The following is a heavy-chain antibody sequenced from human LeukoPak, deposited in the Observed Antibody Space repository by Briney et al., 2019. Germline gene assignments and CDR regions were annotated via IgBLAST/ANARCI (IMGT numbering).Heavy chain of an antibody. J-gene: IGHJ4*02. CDR1: GFSLSTSGVG. CDR3: AHIGAAFDSSGFDY. V-gene: IGHV2-5*01. Sequence: SGPTLVNPTQTLTLTCTFSGFSLSTSGVGVGWIRQPPGKALEWLALIYWNDDKRYSPSLKSRLTITKDTSKNQVVLTMTNMDPVDTATYYCAHIGAAFDSSGFDYWGQGTLVTVSS. CDR2: IYWNDDK. D-gene: IGHD3-22*01.